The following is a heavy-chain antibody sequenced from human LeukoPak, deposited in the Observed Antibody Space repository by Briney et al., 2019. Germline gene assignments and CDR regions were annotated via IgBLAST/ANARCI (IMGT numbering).Heavy chain of an antibody. CDR3: ARGDSSSPSFDY. V-gene: IGHV4-59*08. CDR2: IYYSGST. J-gene: IGHJ4*02. CDR1: GGSISSYY. Sequence: SETLSLTCTVSGGSISSYYWSWIRQPPGKGLEWIGYIYYSGSTYYNPSLKSRVTISVDTSKNQFSLKLSSVTAADTAVYYCARGDSSSPSFDYWGQGTLVTVSS. D-gene: IGHD6-6*01.